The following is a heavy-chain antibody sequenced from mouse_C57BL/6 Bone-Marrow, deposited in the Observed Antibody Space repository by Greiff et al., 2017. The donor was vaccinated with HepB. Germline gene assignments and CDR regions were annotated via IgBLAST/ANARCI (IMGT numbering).Heavy chain of an antibody. D-gene: IGHD2-4*01. CDR3: ARNDYDRAWFAY. V-gene: IGHV1-82*01. CDR1: GYAFSSSW. J-gene: IGHJ3*01. Sequence: VKLQESGPELVKPGASVKISCKASGYAFSSSWMNWVKQRPGKGLEWIGRIYPGDGDTNYNGKFKGKSTLTVDKSSSTAYMQLSSLTSEDSAVYYCARNDYDRAWFAYWGQGTLVTVSA. CDR2: IYPGDGDT.